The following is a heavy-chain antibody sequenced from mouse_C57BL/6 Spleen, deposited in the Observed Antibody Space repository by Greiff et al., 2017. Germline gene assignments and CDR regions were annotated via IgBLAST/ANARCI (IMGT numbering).Heavy chain of an antibody. V-gene: IGHV1-82*01. CDR1: GYAFSSSW. CDR2: IYPGDGDT. D-gene: IGHD2-3*01. J-gene: IGHJ4*01. CDR3: GRDGYYDAMDY. Sequence: VQLQQSGPELVKPGASVKISCKASGYAFSSSWMNWVKQRPGKGLEWIGRIYPGDGDTNYNGKFKGKATLTADKSSSTAYMQLSSLTSEDAAVYFCGRDGYYDAMDYWGQGTSVTVSS.